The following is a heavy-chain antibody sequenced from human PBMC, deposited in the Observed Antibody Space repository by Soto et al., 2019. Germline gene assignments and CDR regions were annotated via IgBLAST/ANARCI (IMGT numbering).Heavy chain of an antibody. CDR1: GFTFDKVW. CDR2: IKSKTDGGTT. V-gene: IGHV3-15*07. Sequence: EVQLVESGGGLVKPGGSLRLSCAVSGFTFDKVWMNWVRQAPGKGLVWVGRIKSKTDGGTTDYAAPVKGRFTISRDDSKNMLYLQMNSRKTEVTGIYFCTTGRYDLLYWGQGTLVTVYS. CDR3: TTGRYDLLY. J-gene: IGHJ4*02. D-gene: IGHD3-3*01.